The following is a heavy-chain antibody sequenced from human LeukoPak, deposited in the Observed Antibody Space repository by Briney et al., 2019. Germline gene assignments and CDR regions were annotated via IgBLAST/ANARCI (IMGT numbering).Heavy chain of an antibody. D-gene: IGHD3-22*01. CDR1: EFSVGSNY. V-gene: IGHV3-66*01. J-gene: IGHJ4*02. Sequence: PGGSLRLSCAASEFSVGSNYMTWVRQAPGKGLEWVSLIYSGGSTYYADSVKGRFTISRDNSKNTLFLQMNSLRAEDTAVYYCATSAYYYDSSGYYFDYWGQGTLVTVSS. CDR3: ATSAYYYDSSGYYFDY. CDR2: IYSGGST.